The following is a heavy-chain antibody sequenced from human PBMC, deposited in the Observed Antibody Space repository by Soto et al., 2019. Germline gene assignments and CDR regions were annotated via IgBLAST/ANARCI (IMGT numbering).Heavy chain of an antibody. J-gene: IGHJ4*02. V-gene: IGHV3-23*01. Sequence: GGSLRLSCAASGFTFSSYAMSWVRQAPGKGLEWVSAISGSGGSTYYADSVKGRFTISRDNSKNSLYLQMNSLRAEDTDLYYCAKDITSSSIAAREFDYWGQGTMVTVSS. CDR3: AKDITSSSIAAREFDY. CDR2: ISGSGGST. D-gene: IGHD6-6*01. CDR1: GFTFSSYA.